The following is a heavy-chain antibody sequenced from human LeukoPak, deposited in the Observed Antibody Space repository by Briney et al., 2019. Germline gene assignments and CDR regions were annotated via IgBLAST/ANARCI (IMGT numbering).Heavy chain of an antibody. CDR3: ARDPGSYYFDY. J-gene: IGHJ4*02. D-gene: IGHD1-1*01. CDR2: ISYDGSNK. Sequence: PGGSLRLSCAASGFTFSSYAMHWVRQAPGKGLEWVAVISYDGSNKYYADSAKGRFTISRGNSKNTLYLQMNSLRAEDTAVYYCARDPGSYYFDYWGQGTLVTVSS. CDR1: GFTFSSYA. V-gene: IGHV3-30-3*01.